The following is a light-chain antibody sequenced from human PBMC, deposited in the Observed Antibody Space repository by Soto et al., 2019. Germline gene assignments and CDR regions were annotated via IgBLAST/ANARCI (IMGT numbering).Light chain of an antibody. J-gene: IGKJ4*01. CDR2: GAS. CDR3: QQYNNWPPLT. Sequence: EIVMTQSPATLSVSPGERATLSCRASQSVSSNLAWYQQKPGQAPRLLIYGASSRATGIPARFTGSGSGTDCTITISSLQSEDFAVYYCQQYNNWPPLTFGGGTKVEIK. V-gene: IGKV3-15*01. CDR1: QSVSSN.